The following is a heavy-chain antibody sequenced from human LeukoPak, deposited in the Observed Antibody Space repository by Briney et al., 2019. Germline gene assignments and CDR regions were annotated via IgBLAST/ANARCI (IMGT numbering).Heavy chain of an antibody. D-gene: IGHD1-26*01. CDR2: INPNSGGT. Sequence: ASVKVSCKASGYTFTGYYMHWVRQAPGQGLEWMGWINPNSGGTNYAQKFQGRVTMTRDTSISTAYMELSGLRSDDAAVYYCARDTTRDNWFDPWGRGTLVTVSS. V-gene: IGHV1-2*02. CDR3: ARDTTRDNWFDP. J-gene: IGHJ5*02. CDR1: GYTFTGYY.